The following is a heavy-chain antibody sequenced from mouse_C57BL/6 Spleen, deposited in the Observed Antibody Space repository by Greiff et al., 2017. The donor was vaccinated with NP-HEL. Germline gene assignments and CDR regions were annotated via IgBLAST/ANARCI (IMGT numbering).Heavy chain of an antibody. V-gene: IGHV1-82*01. J-gene: IGHJ1*03. Sequence: QVQLQQSGPELVKPGASVKISCKASGYAFSSSWMNWVKQRPGKGLEWIGRIYPGDGDTNYNGKFKGKATLTADKSSSTAYMQLSSLTSEDSAVYFCARGGDYGNPFDVWGTGTTVTVSS. CDR2: IYPGDGDT. D-gene: IGHD2-1*01. CDR1: GYAFSSSW. CDR3: ARGGDYGNPFDV.